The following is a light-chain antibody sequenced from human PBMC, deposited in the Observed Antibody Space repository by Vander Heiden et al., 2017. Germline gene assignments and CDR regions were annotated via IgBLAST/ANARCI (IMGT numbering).Light chain of an antibody. CDR2: KAS. CDR1: QSISSW. J-gene: IGKJ1*01. V-gene: IGKV1-5*03. Sequence: DIQMTQSPSTLSASVGDRVTLTCRASQSISSWLAWYQQKPGKAPKLLIYKASSLQSGVPSRFSGGRSGTEFTLTISSLQPDDFATYYCQQYNSYSPWTFGQGTKVEIK. CDR3: QQYNSYSPWT.